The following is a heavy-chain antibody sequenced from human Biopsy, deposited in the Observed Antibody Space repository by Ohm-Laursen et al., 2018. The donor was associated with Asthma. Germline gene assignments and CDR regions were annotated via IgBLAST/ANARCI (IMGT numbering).Heavy chain of an antibody. V-gene: IGHV1-69*13. D-gene: IGHD2-2*01. CDR1: GGTFNTYV. J-gene: IGHJ4*02. CDR3: ARKAGSCISRTCYSLDF. Sequence: SVKVSCKSLGGTFNTYVIGWARQAPGQGLEWMGGINSVFGTTTYPQKFQDRVTITADDSTSTVYVELSSLRSEDTAVYYCARKAGSCISRTCYSLDFWGQGTLVTVSS. CDR2: INSVFGTT.